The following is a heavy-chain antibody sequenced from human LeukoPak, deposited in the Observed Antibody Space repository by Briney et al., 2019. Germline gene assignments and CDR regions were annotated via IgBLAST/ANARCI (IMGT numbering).Heavy chain of an antibody. CDR2: IYYSGST. CDR3: ARRGGGLRSSFDI. V-gene: IGHV4-39*01. J-gene: IGHJ3*02. Sequence: PSETLSLTCTVSGGSISSSSYYWGWIRQPPGKGLEWIGSIYYSGSTYYNPSLKRRVTISVDTSKNQFSLKLSSVTAADTAVYYCARRGGGLRSSFDIWGQGTMVTVSS. D-gene: IGHD3-3*01. CDR1: GGSISSSSYY.